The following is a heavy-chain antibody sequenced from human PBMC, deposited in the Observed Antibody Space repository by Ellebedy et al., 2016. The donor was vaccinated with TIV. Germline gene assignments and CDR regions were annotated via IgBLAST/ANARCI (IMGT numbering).Heavy chain of an antibody. CDR3: ARHFDSSGSAEYFQQ. D-gene: IGHD3-22*01. CDR1: GYSFTSYW. V-gene: IGHV5-10-1*01. J-gene: IGHJ1*01. CDR2: IDPSDSYT. Sequence: PGGSLRLSCKGSGYSFTSYWISWVRQMPGKGLEWMGRIDPSDSYTKYSPSFQGQVTISADKSISTAYLQWSSLKASDAAMYFCARHFDSSGSAEYFQQWGQGTLLTVSS.